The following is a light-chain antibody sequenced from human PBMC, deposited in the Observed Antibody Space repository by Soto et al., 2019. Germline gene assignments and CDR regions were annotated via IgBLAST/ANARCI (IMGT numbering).Light chain of an antibody. Sequence: DIQMTQSPSTLSGSVGDRVTITCRASQTIISWLAWYQQKPGKAPKLLIYKASTLKSGVPSRFSGSGSGTEFTLTISSLQPDDVATYYCQHYNSYSEAFGQGTKVEIK. J-gene: IGKJ1*01. V-gene: IGKV1-5*03. CDR1: QTIISW. CDR2: KAS. CDR3: QHYNSYSEA.